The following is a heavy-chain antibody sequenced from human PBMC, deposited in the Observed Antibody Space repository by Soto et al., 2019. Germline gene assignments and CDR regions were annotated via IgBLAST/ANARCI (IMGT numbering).Heavy chain of an antibody. CDR3: SKYLAPLHDVLDP. CDR2: ISYDGSNK. CDR1: GFPFNSYG. V-gene: IGHV3-30*18. J-gene: IGHJ5*02. D-gene: IGHD1-1*01. Sequence: LTLSCAASGFPFNSYGMHGVPQAPGKGLEWVAVISYDGSNKYYADSVKGRFTISRDNSKTTLYLQMNSLRAEDTAVYYCSKYLAPLHDVLDPSGQGTLVT.